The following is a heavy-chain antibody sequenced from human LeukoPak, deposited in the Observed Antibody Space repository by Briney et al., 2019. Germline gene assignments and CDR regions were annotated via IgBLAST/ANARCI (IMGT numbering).Heavy chain of an antibody. J-gene: IGHJ4*02. CDR1: GFTGSNNY. Sequence: GGTLRLSCAASGFTGSNNYVSWVRQAPGMGLEWVAAIHSSGATCYEHSVKGRFTISRDTSKNTLSLQISSLRVEDTAVYYCTGFGVAKQWGQGTLVTVS. D-gene: IGHD3-9*01. CDR2: IHSSGAT. V-gene: IGHV3-53*01. CDR3: TGFGVAKQ.